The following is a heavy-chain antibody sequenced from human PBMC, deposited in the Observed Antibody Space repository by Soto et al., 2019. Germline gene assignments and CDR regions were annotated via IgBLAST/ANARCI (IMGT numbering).Heavy chain of an antibody. CDR1: GDSINSRGYY. V-gene: IGHV4-31*03. CDR2: IHYSGST. Sequence: QVQLQESGPGLVRPSETLSLTCTVSGDSINSRGYYWSWIRQHPGKGLEWIGYIHYSGSTSYTPSLKSRLTISLDTSQNQFSLRLSSVTAADTAVYFCAAPRYSYYFMGVWGEGTAVTVSS. D-gene: IGHD6-6*01. CDR3: AAPRYSYYFMGV. J-gene: IGHJ6*03.